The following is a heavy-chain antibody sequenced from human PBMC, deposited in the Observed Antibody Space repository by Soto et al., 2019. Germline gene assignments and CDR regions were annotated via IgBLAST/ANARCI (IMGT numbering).Heavy chain of an antibody. Sequence: QVQLVQSGAEVKKPGASVKVSCKASGYTFTSYGISWVRQAPGQGLEWMGWISAYNGNTNYAQKLQGRVTMTTDTSTSTAYMQLRRLRSDDTAVYYCARDLAGGIAAAGLYWLDPWGQGTLVTVSS. D-gene: IGHD6-13*01. CDR1: GYTFTSYG. CDR2: ISAYNGNT. V-gene: IGHV1-18*01. J-gene: IGHJ5*02. CDR3: ARDLAGGIAAAGLYWLDP.